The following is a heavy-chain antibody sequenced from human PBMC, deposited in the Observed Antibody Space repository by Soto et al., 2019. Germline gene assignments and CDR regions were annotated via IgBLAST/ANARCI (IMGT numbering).Heavy chain of an antibody. CDR3: ASSPVVRGFAFYGMDL. CDR2: IIPIFGTA. CDR1: GGTFSSYA. D-gene: IGHD2-15*01. V-gene: IGHV1-69*12. J-gene: IGHJ6*02. Sequence: QVQLVQSGAEVKKPGSSVKVSCKASGGTFSSYAISWVRQAPVEGLEWMGGIIPIFGTANYAQKFQGRVTITADESTSTACMELSRLRSEDTAVYYCASSPVVRGFAFYGMDLWGEGTTVTVSS.